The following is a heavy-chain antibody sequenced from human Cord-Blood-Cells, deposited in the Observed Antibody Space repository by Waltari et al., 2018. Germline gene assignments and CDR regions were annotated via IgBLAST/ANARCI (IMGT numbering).Heavy chain of an antibody. J-gene: IGHJ4*02. D-gene: IGHD5-18*01. CDR2: IYYGGST. CDR1: GGSISSYY. Sequence: QVQLQESGPGLVKPSETLSLTCTVSGGSISSYYWSWIRQPPGKGLGWIGYIYYGGSTNYNPSLKSRVTRSVDTSKNQFSLKLSSVTAADTAVYYCARGGTAMVIDYWGQGTLVTVSS. CDR3: ARGGTAMVIDY. V-gene: IGHV4-59*01.